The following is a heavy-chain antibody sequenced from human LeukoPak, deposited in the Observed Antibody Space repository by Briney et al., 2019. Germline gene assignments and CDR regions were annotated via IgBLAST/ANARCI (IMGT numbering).Heavy chain of an antibody. Sequence: ASVKVSCKASGYTFTGYYMHWVRQAPGQGLEWMGWINANSGGTNYAQKFQGRVTMTRDTSISTAYMELSRLRSDDTAVYYCARRMGGELVAFDIWGQGTMVTVSS. V-gene: IGHV1-2*02. D-gene: IGHD1-7*01. J-gene: IGHJ3*02. CDR2: INANSGGT. CDR3: ARRMGGELVAFDI. CDR1: GYTFTGYY.